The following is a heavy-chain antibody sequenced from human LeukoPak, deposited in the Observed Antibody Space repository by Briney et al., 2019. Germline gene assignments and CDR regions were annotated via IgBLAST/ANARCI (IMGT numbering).Heavy chain of an antibody. Sequence: GGSLRLSCAASGFTFSSYAMSWVRQAPGKGLEWVSGIRGGGGSTYYADSEKGRFTISRDNSKNTLYLQMNSLRVEDTAIYYCAKGQELDDGVFDSWGQGTLVTVSS. CDR1: GFTFSSYA. D-gene: IGHD1-1*01. J-gene: IGHJ4*02. CDR2: IRGGGGST. V-gene: IGHV3-23*01. CDR3: AKGQELDDGVFDS.